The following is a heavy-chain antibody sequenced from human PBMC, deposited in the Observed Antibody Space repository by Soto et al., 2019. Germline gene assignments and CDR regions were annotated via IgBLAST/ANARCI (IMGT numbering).Heavy chain of an antibody. D-gene: IGHD3-22*01. Sequence: SETLSLTCTVSGGSISSYYWSWIRQPPGKGLEWIGYIYSSGSTNYNPSLKSRVTISADTSKNQFSLKLSSVTAADTAVYYCARGKGYYYGSSGYYSTVIDYWGQGTLVTVSS. CDR3: ARGKGYYYGSSGYYSTVIDY. CDR1: GGSISSYY. V-gene: IGHV4-59*01. CDR2: IYSSGST. J-gene: IGHJ4*02.